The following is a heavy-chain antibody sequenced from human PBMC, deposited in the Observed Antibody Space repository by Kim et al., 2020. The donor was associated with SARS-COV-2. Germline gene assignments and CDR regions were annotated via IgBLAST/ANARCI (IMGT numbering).Heavy chain of an antibody. CDR1: GFTFSSYA. J-gene: IGHJ4*02. V-gene: IGHV3-23*01. Sequence: GGSLRLSCAASGFTFSSYAMTWVRQAPGKGLQWVSAISSSGDKKKYADSVKGRFTISRDNSKNTLSLQMNSLRAEDTALYYCAKQPIGRAGTYDYWGQGTLVTVSS. D-gene: IGHD6-13*01. CDR2: ISSSGDKK. CDR3: AKQPIGRAGTYDY.